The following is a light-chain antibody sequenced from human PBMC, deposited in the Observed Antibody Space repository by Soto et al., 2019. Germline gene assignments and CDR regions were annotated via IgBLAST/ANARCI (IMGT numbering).Light chain of an antibody. CDR1: QSISSW. J-gene: IGKJ1*01. V-gene: IGKV1-5*01. CDR2: DAS. Sequence: DIQMTQSPSTLSASVGDRVTITCRASQSISSWLAWYQQKPGKAPKLLIYDASSLESGVPSRFTGSGSGTDFTFSISSLQPDDFATYYCQHYNSYSEAFGQGTKVDIK. CDR3: QHYNSYSEA.